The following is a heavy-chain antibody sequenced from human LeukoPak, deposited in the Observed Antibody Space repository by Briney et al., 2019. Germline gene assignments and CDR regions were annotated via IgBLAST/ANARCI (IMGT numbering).Heavy chain of an antibody. CDR2: IWYGGTNK. D-gene: IGHD3-3*01. CDR1: GFTFTSYG. Sequence: GGSLRLSCAASGFTFTSYGMQWVRQAPGKGLEWVADIWYGGTNKYYADSVKGRFTISRDNSKNTIYLEMNSLRAEDTAVYYCAKGNSDLWSGHDKDDAFDIWGQGTKVIVSS. V-gene: IGHV3-30*02. CDR3: AKGNSDLWSGHDKDDAFDI. J-gene: IGHJ3*02.